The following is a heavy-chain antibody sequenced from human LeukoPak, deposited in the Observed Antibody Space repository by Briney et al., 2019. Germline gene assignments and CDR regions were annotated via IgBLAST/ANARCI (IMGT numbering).Heavy chain of an antibody. J-gene: IGHJ5*02. V-gene: IGHV1-69*05. D-gene: IGHD4-17*01. CDR1: GGTFSSYA. Sequence: ASVKVSCKASGGTFSSYAISWVRQAPGQGLEWMGGIIPIFGTANYAQKFQGRVTITTDESTSTAYMELSSLRSEDTAVYYCARDAGDYATDDNWFDPWGQGTLVTVSS. CDR3: ARDAGDYATDDNWFDP. CDR2: IIPIFGTA.